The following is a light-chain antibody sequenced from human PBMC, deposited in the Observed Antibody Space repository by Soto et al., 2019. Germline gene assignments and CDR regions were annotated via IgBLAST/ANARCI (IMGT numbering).Light chain of an antibody. V-gene: IGKV3-11*01. CDR1: QSVSSY. J-gene: IGKJ4*01. CDR3: QQRSNWPPV. CDR2: DAS. Sequence: EIVLTQSPATLSLSPGERATLSCRASQSVSSYLAWYQQKPGQAPRLLIYDASNRATGIPARFSGSGSGTDFALTISSLEPEDFAVYYCQQRSNWPPVFGGGTKVEMK.